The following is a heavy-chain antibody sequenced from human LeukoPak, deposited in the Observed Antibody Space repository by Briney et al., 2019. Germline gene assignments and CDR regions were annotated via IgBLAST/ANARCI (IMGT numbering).Heavy chain of an antibody. J-gene: IGHJ6*03. CDR3: ASSSGIYPKWKYYYYYMDV. CDR2: IIPIFGTA. V-gene: IGHV1-69*13. Sequence: ASVKVSCKASGGTFSSYAISWVRQAPGQGLEWMGGIIPIFGTANYAQKFQGRVTITADESTSTAYMELSSLRSEDTAVYYCASSSGIYPKWKYYYYYMDVWGKGTTVTVSS. D-gene: IGHD6-6*01. CDR1: GGTFSSYA.